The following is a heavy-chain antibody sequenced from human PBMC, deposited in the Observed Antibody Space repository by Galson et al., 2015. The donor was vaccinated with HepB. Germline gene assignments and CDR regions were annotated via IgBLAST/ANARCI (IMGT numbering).Heavy chain of an antibody. CDR1: GYSFTSYW. Sequence: QSGAEVKKPGESLRISCKGSGYSFTSYWISWVRQMPGKGLEWMGRIDPSDSYTNYSPSFQGHVTISADKSISTAYLQWSSLKASDTAMYYLARLIRHRTIFGVVINWFDPWGQGTLVTVSS. CDR2: IDPSDSYT. J-gene: IGHJ5*02. D-gene: IGHD3-3*01. V-gene: IGHV5-10-1*01. CDR3: ARLIRHRTIFGVVINWFDP.